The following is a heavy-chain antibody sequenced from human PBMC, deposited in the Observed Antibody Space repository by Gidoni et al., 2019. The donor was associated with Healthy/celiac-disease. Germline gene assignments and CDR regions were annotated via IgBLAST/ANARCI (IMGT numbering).Heavy chain of an antibody. CDR3: ARDQGGGYYSREYYFDY. D-gene: IGHD2-15*01. V-gene: IGHV1-69*01. Sequence: QVQLVQSGAEVKKPGSSVKVSCKASGGTFSIYAISWVRQAPGQGLEWMGGIIPIFGTANYAQRFQGRVTISADESTSTAYMELSGLRSDDTAVYFCARDQGGGYYSREYYFDYWGQGTLVTVSS. J-gene: IGHJ4*02. CDR1: GGTFSIYA. CDR2: IIPIFGTA.